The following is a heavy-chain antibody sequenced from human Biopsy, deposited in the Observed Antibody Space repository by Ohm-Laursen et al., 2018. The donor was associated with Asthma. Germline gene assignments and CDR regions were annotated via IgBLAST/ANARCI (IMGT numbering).Heavy chain of an antibody. Sequence: SLRLSCTATGFTLSSYATHWVRQAPGKGLGWVANIKHDGSENNHVDSLKGRFTISRDNAKNSLYLQMNSLRAEDTAVYYCARTFHFWSPYHAEHYQLWGQGTLVTVSS. CDR1: GFTLSSYA. CDR2: IKHDGSEN. D-gene: IGHD3-3*02. CDR3: ARTFHFWSPYHAEHYQL. V-gene: IGHV3-7*01. J-gene: IGHJ1*01.